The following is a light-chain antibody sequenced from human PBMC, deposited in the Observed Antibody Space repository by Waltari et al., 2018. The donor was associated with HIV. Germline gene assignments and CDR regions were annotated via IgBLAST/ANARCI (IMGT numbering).Light chain of an antibody. J-gene: IGKJ4*01. Sequence: DIVMTQSPDSLPVSLGERATINCTSSQSILYSSDNRNYLAWYQQKPRQPPRLLISWASTWESGVPDRFSGSGSGTDFALTISRLQAEDVAVYHCQQYLRAPPTFGGGTKVEIK. CDR3: QQYLRAPPT. V-gene: IGKV4-1*01. CDR2: WAS. CDR1: QSILYSSDNRNY.